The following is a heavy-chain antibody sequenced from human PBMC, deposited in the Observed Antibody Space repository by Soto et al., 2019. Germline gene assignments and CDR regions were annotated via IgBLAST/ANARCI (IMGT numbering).Heavy chain of an antibody. D-gene: IGHD2-2*02. CDR2: IVVGSGNT. V-gene: IGHV1-58*01. J-gene: IGHJ5*02. CDR3: AAEQAAHCSSTSCYNGALDP. CDR1: GFTFTSSA. Sequence: SVQVSCKASGFTFTSSAVQWVRQARGQRLEWIGWIVVGSGNTNYAQKFQERVTITRDMSTSTAYMELSSLRSEDTAVYYCAAEQAAHCSSTSCYNGALDPWGQGTLVTVSS.